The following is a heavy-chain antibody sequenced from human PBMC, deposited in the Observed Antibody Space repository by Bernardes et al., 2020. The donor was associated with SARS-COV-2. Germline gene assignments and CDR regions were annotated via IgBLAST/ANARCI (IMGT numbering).Heavy chain of an antibody. CDR1: GFTFDDYA. D-gene: IGHD4-17*01. V-gene: IGHV3-48*02. J-gene: IGHJ6*02. CDR3: ARDYGNYYYGMDV. Sequence: GGSLRLSCAASGFTFDDYAMHWVRQTPGKGLEWVSYISSSSSTVYYADSVKGRFTISRDNAKNSLYLQMNSLRDEDTAVYYCARDYGNYYYGMDVWGQGTTVTVSS. CDR2: ISSSSSTV.